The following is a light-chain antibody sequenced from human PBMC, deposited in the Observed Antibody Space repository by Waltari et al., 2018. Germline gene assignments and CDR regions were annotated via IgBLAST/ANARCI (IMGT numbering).Light chain of an antibody. CDR1: QDISMY. J-gene: IGKJ4*01. Sequence: DIQMTQSPSSLSASVGDRVTISCQASQDISMYLNWYQQKPGKAPKLLIYDASNLETGVPSRFSGSGSGTDFSLTISSLQPEDSATYYCQQHDNLPPTLGGGTKVEIK. V-gene: IGKV1-33*01. CDR3: QQHDNLPPT. CDR2: DAS.